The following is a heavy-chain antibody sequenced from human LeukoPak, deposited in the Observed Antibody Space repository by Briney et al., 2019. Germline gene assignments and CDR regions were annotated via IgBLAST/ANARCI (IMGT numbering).Heavy chain of an antibody. CDR1: GGSISSYY. CDR3: ARGVSSWYIWDPYYFDY. Sequence: PSETLSLTCTVSGGSISSYYWSWIRQPPGKGLEWIGYIYYSGSTNYNPSLKSRVTISVDTSKNQFSLKLSSVTAADTAVYYCARGVSSWYIWDPYYFDYWGQGTLVTVSS. CDR2: IYYSGST. D-gene: IGHD6-13*01. V-gene: IGHV4-59*12. J-gene: IGHJ4*02.